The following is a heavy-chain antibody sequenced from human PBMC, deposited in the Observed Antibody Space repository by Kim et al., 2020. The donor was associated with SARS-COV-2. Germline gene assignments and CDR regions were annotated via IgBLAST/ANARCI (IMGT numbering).Heavy chain of an antibody. CDR3: ARDTAMVALDY. J-gene: IGHJ4*02. CDR1: GGSISSYY. V-gene: IGHV4-59*01. Sequence: SETLSLTCTVSGGSISSYYWSWIRQPPGKGLEWIGYIYYSGSTNYNPSLKSRVTISVDTSKNQFSLKLSSVTAADTAVYYCARDTAMVALDYWGQGTLVTVSS. CDR2: IYYSGST. D-gene: IGHD5-18*01.